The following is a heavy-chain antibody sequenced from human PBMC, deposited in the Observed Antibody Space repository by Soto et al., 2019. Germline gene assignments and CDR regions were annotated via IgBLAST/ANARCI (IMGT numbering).Heavy chain of an antibody. CDR3: ARPSGYYDTSGYYGAFYYYGMDV. D-gene: IGHD3-22*01. Sequence: PGESLKISCKGSGYSFAGYWITWVRQMPGKGLEWMGRIDPSDSQTYYSPSFRGHVTISAAKSITTVFLQWSSLRASDTAMYYCARPSGYYDTSGYYGAFYYYGMDVWGQETTVTVSS. V-gene: IGHV5-10-1*01. CDR2: IDPSDSQT. J-gene: IGHJ6*02. CDR1: GYSFAGYW.